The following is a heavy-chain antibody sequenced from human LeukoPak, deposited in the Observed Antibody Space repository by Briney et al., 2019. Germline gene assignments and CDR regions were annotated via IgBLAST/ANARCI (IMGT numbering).Heavy chain of an antibody. CDR1: GFTLSSYA. J-gene: IGHJ4*02. D-gene: IGHD2-21*02. V-gene: IGHV3-23*01. CDR3: AGSSCGGNCYSGFDY. Sequence: GGSLRLSCAASGFTLSSYAMAWVRQAPGKGLQWVSAISGSGSSTYYADSVKGRFTISRDNSKNTLFLQMNSLRAEDTAVYYCAGSSCGGNCYSGFDYWSQGTLVTVSS. CDR2: ISGSGSST.